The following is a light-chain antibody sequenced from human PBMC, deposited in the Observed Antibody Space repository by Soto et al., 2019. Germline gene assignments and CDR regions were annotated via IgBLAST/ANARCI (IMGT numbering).Light chain of an antibody. CDR1: QSVSSSY. J-gene: IGKJ5*01. Sequence: ETVMTQSPATLSVSPGERAALSCRASQSVSSSYLAWYQQKPGQAPRLLLYAASSRATGIPDRFSGSGSGTDFTLTISSLQSEDFATYYCQQLNSYPITFGQGTRLEIK. CDR3: QQLNSYPIT. CDR2: AAS. V-gene: IGKV3D-15*01.